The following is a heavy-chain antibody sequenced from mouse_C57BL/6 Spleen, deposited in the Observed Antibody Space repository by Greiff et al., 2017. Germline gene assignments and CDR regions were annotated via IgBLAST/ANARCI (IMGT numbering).Heavy chain of an antibody. Sequence: EVQLQQSGPELVKPGASVKISCKASGYSFTGYYMNWVKQSPEKSLEWIGEINPSTGGTTYNQKFKAKATLTVDKSSSTAYMQLKSLTSEDSAVYYCARRAYYGSSFYAMDYWGQGTSVTVSS. D-gene: IGHD1-1*01. CDR1: GYSFTGYY. CDR3: ARRAYYGSSFYAMDY. J-gene: IGHJ4*01. V-gene: IGHV1-42*01. CDR2: INPSTGGT.